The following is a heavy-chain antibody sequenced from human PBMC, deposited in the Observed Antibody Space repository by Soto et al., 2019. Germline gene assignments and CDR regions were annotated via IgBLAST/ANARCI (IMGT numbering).Heavy chain of an antibody. Sequence: SGPTLVNPTQTLTLTCTFSGFSLSPSGVGVGWIRQPPGKALEWLALIYWDDNKRYSPSLKSRLTITKDTSKNQVVLTMTNMDPMDTGTYYCAHKGPEDWPLDYWGQGTLVTVSS. CDR3: AHKGPEDWPLDY. J-gene: IGHJ4*02. V-gene: IGHV2-5*02. D-gene: IGHD3-9*01. CDR1: GFSLSPSGVG. CDR2: IYWDDNK.